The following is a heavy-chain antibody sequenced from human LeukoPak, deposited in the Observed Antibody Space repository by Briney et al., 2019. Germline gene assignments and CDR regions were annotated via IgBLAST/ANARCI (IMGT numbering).Heavy chain of an antibody. J-gene: IGHJ4*02. V-gene: IGHV1-2*02. Sequence: ASVKVSCKASGYTFSGYYMHWVRQAPEQGLNGMEWINPNSGGTNYAQKFQGRVTMTRDTSISTAYMELNRLRSDDTAVYYCARGYCSGGSCSNDFDYWGQGTLVTVSS. CDR1: GYTFSGYY. CDR3: ARGYCSGGSCSNDFDY. CDR2: INPNSGGT. D-gene: IGHD2-15*01.